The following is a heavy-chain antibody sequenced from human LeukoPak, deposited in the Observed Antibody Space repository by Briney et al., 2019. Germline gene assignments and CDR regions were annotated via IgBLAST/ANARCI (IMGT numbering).Heavy chain of an antibody. CDR3: ARPXXXXYDSSGPLDY. CDR1: GYSFTSYW. CDR2: IYPGDSDT. V-gene: IGHV5-51*01. Sequence: GESLKISCKGSGYSFTSYWIGWVRQMPGKGLEWMGIIYPGDSDTRYSPSFQGQVTISADKSISTAYLQWSSLKASDTAMYYCARPXXXXYDSSGPLDYWGQGTLVTVSS. J-gene: IGHJ4*02. D-gene: IGHD3-22*01.